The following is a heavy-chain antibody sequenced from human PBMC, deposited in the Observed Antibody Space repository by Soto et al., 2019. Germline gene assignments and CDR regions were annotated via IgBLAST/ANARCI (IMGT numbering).Heavy chain of an antibody. CDR3: ARVPHFPHYCSSTSCLLGGSMDYYYYGMDV. J-gene: IGHJ6*02. Sequence: QVQLQESGPGLVKPSQTLSLTCTVSGGSISSGGYYWSWIRQHPGKGLEWIGYIYYSGSTYYNPSLKSRVTISVDTSKNQFSLKLSSVTAADTAVYYCARVPHFPHYCSSTSCLLGGSMDYYYYGMDVWGQGTTVTVSS. CDR1: GGSISSGGYY. D-gene: IGHD2-2*01. CDR2: IYYSGST. V-gene: IGHV4-31*03.